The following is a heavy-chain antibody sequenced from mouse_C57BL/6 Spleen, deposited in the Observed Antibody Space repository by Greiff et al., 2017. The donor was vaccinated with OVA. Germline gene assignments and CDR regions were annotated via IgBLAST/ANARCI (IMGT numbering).Heavy chain of an antibody. D-gene: IGHD2-5*01. V-gene: IGHV1-52*01. CDR3: ARYYSNFYYAMDY. CDR2: IDPSDSET. J-gene: IGHJ4*01. Sequence: QVQLQQPGAELVRPGSSVKLSCKASGYTFTSYWMHWVKQRPIQGLEWIGNIDPSDSETHYNQKFKDKATLTVDKSSITAYMQLSSLTSEDSAVYYCARYYSNFYYAMDYWGQGTSVTVSS. CDR1: GYTFTSYW.